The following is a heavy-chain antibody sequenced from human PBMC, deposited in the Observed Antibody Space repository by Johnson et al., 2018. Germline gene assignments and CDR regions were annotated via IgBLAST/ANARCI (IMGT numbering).Heavy chain of an antibody. CDR1: GFTVNSNY. V-gene: IGHV3-53*01. CDR2: INTDGST. Sequence: VQLVESGGGLIQPGGSLRLSCAASGFTVNSNYMNWVRQAPGKGLEWVSSINTDGSTYYADSVKGRFIISRDNSKHTGFLQMNRLRADDTAVYSCAQSLGPPWVRQPFDVWGPGTMVTVSS. CDR3: AQSLGPPWVRQPFDV. J-gene: IGHJ3*01. D-gene: IGHD3-16*01.